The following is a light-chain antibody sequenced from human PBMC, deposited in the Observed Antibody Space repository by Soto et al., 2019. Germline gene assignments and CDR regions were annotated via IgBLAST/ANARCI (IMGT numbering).Light chain of an antibody. J-gene: IGKJ1*01. CDR3: QQYYSPPWT. CDR2: GAS. CDR1: QSISSD. V-gene: IGKV3-15*01. Sequence: EIAMTQSPATLSVSPGESATLSCRASQSISSDLAWYQQKPGQAPRLLIYGASTGATGIPARFSGSGSGTEFTLTISSLQSEDFAVYYCQQYYSPPWTFGQGTKVEIK.